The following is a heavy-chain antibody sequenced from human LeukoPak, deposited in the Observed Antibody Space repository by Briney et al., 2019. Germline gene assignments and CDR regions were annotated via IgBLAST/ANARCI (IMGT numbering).Heavy chain of an antibody. CDR2: INSDGSST. J-gene: IGHJ4*02. CDR3: ARVAFYYFDY. V-gene: IGHV3-74*01. Sequence: GGSLRLSCAASGFTFSSYWMHWVRHAPGKGLVWVSHINSDGSSTSYADAVKGRFTISRDNSKNTLYLQMNSLKAEDTAVYYCARVAFYYFDYWGQGTLVTVSS. D-gene: IGHD3-3*02. CDR1: GFTFSSYW.